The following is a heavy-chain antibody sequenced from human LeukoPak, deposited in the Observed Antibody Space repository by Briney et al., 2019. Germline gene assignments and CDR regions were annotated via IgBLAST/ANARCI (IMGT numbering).Heavy chain of an antibody. D-gene: IGHD6-13*01. J-gene: IGHJ5*02. V-gene: IGHV1-24*01. CDR3: ATLIAAAGSVWFDP. Sequence: ASVKVSCKVSGYTLTELSMHWVRQAPGKGLEWMGGFDPEDGETIYAQKFQGRVTMTEDTSTDTAYMELSSLRSEDTAVYYCATLIAAAGSVWFDPWGQGTLVTVSS. CDR1: GYTLTELS. CDR2: FDPEDGET.